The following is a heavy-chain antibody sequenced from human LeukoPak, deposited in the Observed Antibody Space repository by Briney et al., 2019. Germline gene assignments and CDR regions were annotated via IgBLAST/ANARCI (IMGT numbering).Heavy chain of an antibody. CDR1: GGSISSSSYY. V-gene: IGHV4-39*07. CDR2: IYYSGST. Sequence: SETLSLTCTVSGGSISSSSYYWGWIRQPPGKGLEWIGSIYYSGSTYYNPSLKSRATISVDTSKNQFSLKLSSVTAADTAVYYCARTYCGGDCRGYYYHYYMDVWGKGTTVTISS. D-gene: IGHD2-21*02. CDR3: ARTYCGGDCRGYYYHYYMDV. J-gene: IGHJ6*03.